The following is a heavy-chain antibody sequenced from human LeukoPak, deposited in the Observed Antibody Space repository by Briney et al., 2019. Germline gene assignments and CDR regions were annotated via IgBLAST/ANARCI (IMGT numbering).Heavy chain of an antibody. D-gene: IGHD5-18*01. CDR3: ARDLRRGYSYGYRDY. CDR2: ISYDGSNK. CDR1: GFTFSSYG. V-gene: IGHV3-30*19. J-gene: IGHJ4*02. Sequence: GGSLRLSCAASGFTFSSYGMHWVRQAPGKGLEWVAVISYDGSNKYYADSVKGRFTISRDNSKNTLYLQMNSLRAEDTAVYYCARDLRRGYSYGYRDYWGQGTLVTVSS.